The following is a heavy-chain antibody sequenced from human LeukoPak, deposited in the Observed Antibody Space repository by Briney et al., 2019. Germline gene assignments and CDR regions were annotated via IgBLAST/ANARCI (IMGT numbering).Heavy chain of an antibody. CDR3: ARLWIAGGYFDY. Sequence: SETLSLTCTVSGGSMSNYYWNWIRQPPGKGLEWIGEINHSGSTNYNPSLKSRVTISVDTSKNQFSLKLSSVTAADTAVYYCARLWIAGGYFDYWGQGTLVTVSS. CDR2: INHSGST. D-gene: IGHD2-15*01. CDR1: GGSMSNYY. J-gene: IGHJ4*02. V-gene: IGHV4-34*01.